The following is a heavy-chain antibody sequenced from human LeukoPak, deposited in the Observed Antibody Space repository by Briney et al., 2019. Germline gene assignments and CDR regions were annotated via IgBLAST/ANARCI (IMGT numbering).Heavy chain of an antibody. J-gene: IGHJ4*02. CDR2: INTNTGNP. Sequence: ASVKVSCKPSGYTFNTYGVNWVRQAPGQGLEWMGWINTNTGNPTYAQGFTGRFVFSLDTSVSTAYLQISSLKAEDTAVYYCASGARLVWGQGTLVTVSS. CDR3: ASGARLV. D-gene: IGHD6-19*01. CDR1: GYTFNTYG. V-gene: IGHV7-4-1*02.